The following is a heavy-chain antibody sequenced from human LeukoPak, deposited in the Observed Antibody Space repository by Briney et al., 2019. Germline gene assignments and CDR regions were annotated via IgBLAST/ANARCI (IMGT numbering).Heavy chain of an antibody. V-gene: IGHV3-9*01. CDR2: ISWNSGSI. Sequence: GGSLRLSCAASGFTFDDYAMHWVRQAPGKGLEWVSGISWNSGSIGYADSVKGRFTISRDNAKNSLYLQMNSLRAEDTALYYCAKFNRREVDAFDIWAQGTMVTVSS. D-gene: IGHD1-26*01. CDR3: AKFNRREVDAFDI. CDR1: GFTFDDYA. J-gene: IGHJ3*02.